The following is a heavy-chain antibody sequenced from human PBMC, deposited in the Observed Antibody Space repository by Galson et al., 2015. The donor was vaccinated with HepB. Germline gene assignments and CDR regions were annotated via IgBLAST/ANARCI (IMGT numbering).Heavy chain of an antibody. J-gene: IGHJ5*02. CDR1: GGTFSSYA. V-gene: IGHV1-69*01. CDR2: IIPIFGTA. CDR3: ARQQEKGLNWFDP. Sequence: CKASGGTFSSYAISWVRQAPGQGLEWMGGIIPIFGTANYAQKFQGRVTITADESTSTAYMELSSLRSEDTAVYYCARQQEKGLNWFDPWGQGTLVTVSS.